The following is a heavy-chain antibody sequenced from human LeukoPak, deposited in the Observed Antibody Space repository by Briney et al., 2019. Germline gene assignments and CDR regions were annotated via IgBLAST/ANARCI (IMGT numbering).Heavy chain of an antibody. CDR3: ARAPLNFVEMATKNPPRAY. Sequence: PGGSLRLSCAASEFTFSNYDINWVRQAPGKGLEWVSYISRSGSTIYYADSVKGRFTISRDNAKNSLYLQMNSLRAEDTAAYYCARAPLNFVEMATKNPPRAYWGQGTLVTVSS. D-gene: IGHD5-24*01. J-gene: IGHJ4*02. CDR1: EFTFSNYD. CDR2: ISRSGSTI. V-gene: IGHV3-48*03.